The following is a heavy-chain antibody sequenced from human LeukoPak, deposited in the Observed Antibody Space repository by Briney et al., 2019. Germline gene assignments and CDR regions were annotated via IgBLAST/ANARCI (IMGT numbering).Heavy chain of an antibody. V-gene: IGHV1-69*06. J-gene: IGHJ4*02. CDR2: IIPIFGTA. D-gene: IGHD3-10*01. Sequence: ASVTVSCKASGGTFSSYAISWVRQAPGQGLEWMGGIIPIFGTANYAQKFQGRVTMTEDTSTDTAYMELSSLRSEDTAVYYCATVDLYGSGSYYFDYWGQGTLVTVSS. CDR1: GGTFSSYA. CDR3: ATVDLYGSGSYYFDY.